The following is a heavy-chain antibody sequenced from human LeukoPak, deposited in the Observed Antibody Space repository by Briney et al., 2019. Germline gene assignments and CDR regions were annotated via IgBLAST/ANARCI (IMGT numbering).Heavy chain of an antibody. D-gene: IGHD6-6*01. J-gene: IGHJ4*02. Sequence: PGGSLRLSCTASGFTFTTYWMAWVRQAPGKGLEWVANIKQDGSEAYYAESVRGRFTISRDNAKNSLYLQMNSLRAEDTAVYYCARDWQLSGDYWGQGTLVTVSS. CDR1: GFTFTTYW. V-gene: IGHV3-7*01. CDR3: ARDWQLSGDY. CDR2: IKQDGSEA.